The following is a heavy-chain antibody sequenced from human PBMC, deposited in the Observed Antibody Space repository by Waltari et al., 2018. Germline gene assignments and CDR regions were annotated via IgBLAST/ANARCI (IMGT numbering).Heavy chain of an antibody. D-gene: IGHD2-15*01. J-gene: IGHJ4*02. Sequence: EVQLVESGGNLVQPGGSLRLSCVASGFPFSDHYMDWVRQVPGKGLEWVGRIRNKANNYITKYAASVKGRFSLSRDESKNSLYLQMKSLKIEDTAIYYCVREKAAGPFDSWGQGTLVTVSS. CDR1: GFPFSDHY. V-gene: IGHV3-72*01. CDR3: VREKAAGPFDS. CDR2: IRNKANNYIT.